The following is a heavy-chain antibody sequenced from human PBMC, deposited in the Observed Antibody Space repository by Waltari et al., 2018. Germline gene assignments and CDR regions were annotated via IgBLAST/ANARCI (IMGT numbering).Heavy chain of an antibody. J-gene: IGHJ6*02. V-gene: IGHV3-74*03. CDR3: ARVSRRTYRSPVPGRHYYYGMDV. CDR1: GFTFSSFW. CDR2: ISTDASDT. D-gene: IGHD1-1*01. Sequence: EEQLVESGGGLVQPGDSLRLSCAASGFTFSSFWMNWVRHAPGKGPLWVSRISTDASDTTYADSVKGRFTISRDNARNTLYLQMNRLRAEDTAVYFCARVSRRTYRSPVPGRHYYYGMDVWDQGTTVTVSS.